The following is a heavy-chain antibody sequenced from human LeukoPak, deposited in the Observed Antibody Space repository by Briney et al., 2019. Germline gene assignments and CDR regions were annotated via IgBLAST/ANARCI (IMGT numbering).Heavy chain of an antibody. Sequence: GGSLRLSCAASRFTFSSYAMSWVRQAPGKGLEWVSSITSSADITYYADSVKGRFTISRDNSKNTLYLQMNSLRAEDTAVYYCAKASGKIFGVVIVPIDYWGQGTLVTVSS. CDR1: RFTFSSYA. D-gene: IGHD3-3*01. J-gene: IGHJ4*02. V-gene: IGHV3-23*01. CDR2: ITSSADIT. CDR3: AKASGKIFGVVIVPIDY.